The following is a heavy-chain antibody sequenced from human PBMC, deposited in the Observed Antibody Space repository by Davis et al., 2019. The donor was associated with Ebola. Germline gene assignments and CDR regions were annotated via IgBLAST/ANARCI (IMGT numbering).Heavy chain of an antibody. V-gene: IGHV4-59*01. Sequence: SETLPLTCTVSGGSISGYSWTWIRQPPGKGLEWIGYISYRGSTNYNHSLRFRVTMSVDTSKNQFSLKVSSVTAADTAVYYCARVASGPWDYYFDFWGQGTLVTVSS. J-gene: IGHJ4*02. D-gene: IGHD1-26*01. CDR1: GGSISGYS. CDR2: ISYRGST. CDR3: ARVASGPWDYYFDF.